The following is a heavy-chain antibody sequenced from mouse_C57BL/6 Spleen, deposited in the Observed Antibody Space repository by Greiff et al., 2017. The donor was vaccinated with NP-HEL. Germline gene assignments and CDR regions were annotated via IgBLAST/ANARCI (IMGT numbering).Heavy chain of an antibody. CDR2: INPSSGYT. Sequence: VQLQQSGAELAKPGASVKLSCKASGYTFTSYWMHWVKQRPGQGLEWIGYINPSSGYTKYNQKFKDKATLTADKSSSTAYMQLSSLTYEDSAVYYCARSYYSNYAWFAYWGQGTLVTVSA. V-gene: IGHV1-7*01. CDR3: ARSYYSNYAWFAY. D-gene: IGHD2-5*01. CDR1: GYTFTSYW. J-gene: IGHJ3*01.